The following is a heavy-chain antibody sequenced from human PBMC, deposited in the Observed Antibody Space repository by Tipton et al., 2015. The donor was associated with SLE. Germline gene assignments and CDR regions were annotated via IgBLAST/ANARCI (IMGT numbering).Heavy chain of an antibody. D-gene: IGHD1-26*01. CDR3: AIRIVGATSFDY. CDR1: GGSISSHY. Sequence: LRLSCTVSGGSISSHYWSWIRQPPGKGLEWIGYIYYSGSTNYNPSLKSRVTISVDTSKNQFSLKLSSVTAADTAVYYCAIRIVGATSFDYWGQGTLVTVSS. V-gene: IGHV4-59*11. CDR2: IYYSGST. J-gene: IGHJ4*02.